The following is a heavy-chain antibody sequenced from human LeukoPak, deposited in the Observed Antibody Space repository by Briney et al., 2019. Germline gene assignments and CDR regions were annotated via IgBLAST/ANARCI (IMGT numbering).Heavy chain of an antibody. D-gene: IGHD1/OR15-1a*01. CDR1: AFTFRSYA. CDR2: ISGSGGST. CDR3: ARDGTPSGDWFDP. Sequence: GGSLRLSCAASAFTFRSYAMIWVRQAPGKGLEWVSGISGSGGSTYYSDSAKGRFTISRDNSNNTLYLQMNSLRSEDTAVYYCARDGTPSGDWFDPWGQGTLVTVSS. V-gene: IGHV3-23*01. J-gene: IGHJ5*02.